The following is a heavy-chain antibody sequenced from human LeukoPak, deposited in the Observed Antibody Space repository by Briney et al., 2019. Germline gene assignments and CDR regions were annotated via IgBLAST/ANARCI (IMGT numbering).Heavy chain of an antibody. CDR3: ARQSIAARRNWFDP. V-gene: IGHV1-18*01. J-gene: IGHJ5*02. Sequence: ASVTVSCKASGYTFTSYGISWVRQAPGQGLEWMGWISAYNGNTNYAQRLQDRVIMTTDTSTSTAYMELSSLRSEDTAVYYCARQSIAARRNWFDPWGQGTLVTVSS. CDR1: GYTFTSYG. D-gene: IGHD6-6*01. CDR2: ISAYNGNT.